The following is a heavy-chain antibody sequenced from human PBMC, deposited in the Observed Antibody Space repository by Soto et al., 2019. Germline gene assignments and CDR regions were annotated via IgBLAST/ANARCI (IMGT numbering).Heavy chain of an antibody. V-gene: IGHV5-51*01. J-gene: IGHJ3*02. CDR3: ARHYAFDI. CDR2: IYPGDSDT. Sequence: GESLKISCXGSGYSFPNYWIAWVRQMPGKGLEWMGSIYPGDSDTRYSPSFQGQVTISADKSISTAYLQWSSLKASDTAMYYCARHYAFDIWGQGTMVTVSS. CDR1: GYSFPNYW.